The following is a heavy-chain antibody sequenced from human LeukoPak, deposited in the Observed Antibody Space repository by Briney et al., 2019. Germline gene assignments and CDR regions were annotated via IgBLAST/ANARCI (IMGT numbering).Heavy chain of an antibody. J-gene: IGHJ4*02. CDR2: IYSSGST. CDR3: ARRSRAVVDY. V-gene: IGHV4-59*08. CDR1: GASISSSY. D-gene: IGHD2-15*01. Sequence: SETLSLTCTVSGASISSSYWSWIRKPPGKGLEWIGYIYSSGSTNYNPSLKSRVTIFVDTSKNQFSLKLSSVTAADTAVYYCARRSRAVVDYWGQGTLVTVSS.